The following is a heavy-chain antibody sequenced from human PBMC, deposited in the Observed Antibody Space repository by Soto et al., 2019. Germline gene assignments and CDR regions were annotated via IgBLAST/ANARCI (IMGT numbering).Heavy chain of an antibody. Sequence: EVQVVETGGGLIQPGGSLRLSCAASGFTVSNNYMSWVRQAPGKGLEWGSVIYSGGSTYYADSVKGRFTISRDNSRNTLYLQMNSLRVEDTARYLWARERGAYSSGRGWYFDLWGRGTLVTVSS. CDR2: IYSGGST. D-gene: IGHD6-19*01. CDR3: ARERGAYSSGRGWYFDL. J-gene: IGHJ2*01. CDR1: GFTVSNNY. V-gene: IGHV3-53*02.